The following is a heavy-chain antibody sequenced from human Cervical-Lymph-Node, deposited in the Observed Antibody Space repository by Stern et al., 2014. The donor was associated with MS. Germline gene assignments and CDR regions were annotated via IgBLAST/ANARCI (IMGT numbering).Heavy chain of an antibody. V-gene: IGHV3-30*18. Sequence: MPLVESGGFFFHPLRSLRLSCAASGFTFSSYGMHCVRQAPGKGLEWVGVISYYGRNKYYADSVKGRFTISRDNSKNTLYLQMNSLRAEDTAVYYCAKDLGGSYYHYYYGMDVWGQGTTVTVSS. CDR2: ISYYGRNK. CDR1: GFTFSSYG. J-gene: IGHJ6*02. CDR3: AKDLGGSYYHYYYGMDV. D-gene: IGHD1-26*01.